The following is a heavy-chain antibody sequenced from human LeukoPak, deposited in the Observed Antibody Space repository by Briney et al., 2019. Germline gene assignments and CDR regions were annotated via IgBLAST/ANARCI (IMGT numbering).Heavy chain of an antibody. CDR2: IKQDGSEK. CDR1: GFTFSSYW. V-gene: IGHV3-7*01. CDR3: ARARSGYCSSTSCYGAFDI. D-gene: IGHD2-2*01. J-gene: IGHJ3*02. Sequence: PGGSLRLSCAPSGFTFSSYWMSWVRQAPGKGLEWVANIKQDGSEKYYVDSVKGRFTISRDNAKNSLYLQMNSLRAEDTAVYYCARARSGYCSSTSCYGAFDIWGQGTMVTVSS.